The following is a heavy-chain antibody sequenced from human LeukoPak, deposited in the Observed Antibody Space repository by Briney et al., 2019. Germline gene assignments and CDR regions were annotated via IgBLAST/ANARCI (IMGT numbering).Heavy chain of an antibody. V-gene: IGHV5-51*01. CDR3: ARHREYYYDSSGYSHAFDI. CDR2: IYPGDSDT. CDR1: GYSFTSYW. J-gene: IGHJ3*02. Sequence: GASLQISCKGSGYSFTSYWMGWVRQMPGKGLEWMGIIYPGDSDTRYSPSFQGQVTISADKSISTAYLQWSSLKASDTAMYYCARHREYYYDSSGYSHAFDIWGQGTMVTVSS. D-gene: IGHD3-22*01.